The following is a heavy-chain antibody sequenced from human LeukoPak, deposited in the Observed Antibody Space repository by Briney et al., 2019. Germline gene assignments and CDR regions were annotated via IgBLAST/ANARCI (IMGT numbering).Heavy chain of an antibody. CDR1: GFTFNSYS. V-gene: IGHV3-66*01. CDR3: ARDLSGLYYGSGSYGRFDP. D-gene: IGHD3-10*01. Sequence: GGSLRLSCEASGFTFNSYSMNWVRQAPGKGLEWLSVIYSGGSTYYADSVKGRFTISRDNSKNTLYLQMNSLRAEDTAVYYCARDLSGLYYGSGSYGRFDPWGQGTLVTVSS. J-gene: IGHJ5*02. CDR2: IYSGGST.